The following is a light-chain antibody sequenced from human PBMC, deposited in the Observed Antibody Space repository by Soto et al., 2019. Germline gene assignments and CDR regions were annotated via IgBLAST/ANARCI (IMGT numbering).Light chain of an antibody. CDR3: NSCTSANTYV. CDR2: DVI. J-gene: IGLJ1*01. V-gene: IGLV2-14*03. CDR1: KNDIGVYDF. Sequence: QSALTQPPSASGSPGQSVTISCTGTKNDIGVYDFVSWYQQHPGKAPKLMIYDVINRPSGVPNRFSGSKSGNTASLTISGLQAEDEADYYCNSCTSANTYVFGTGTKLTVL.